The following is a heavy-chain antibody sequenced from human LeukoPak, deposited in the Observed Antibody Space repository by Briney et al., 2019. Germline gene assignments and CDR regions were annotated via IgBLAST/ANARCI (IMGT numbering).Heavy chain of an antibody. CDR2: ISGSGERT. D-gene: IGHD1-1*01. CDR3: AKEGTGGFDY. Sequence: GGSLRLSCAASRFTFSRYGMNWVRQTPGKGLEWVSAISGSGERTYHADSVKGRFTISRDNSKNMLYLQMNSLRAEDTAVYYCAKEGTGGFDYWGQGTLVTVSS. J-gene: IGHJ4*02. CDR1: RFTFSRYG. V-gene: IGHV3-23*01.